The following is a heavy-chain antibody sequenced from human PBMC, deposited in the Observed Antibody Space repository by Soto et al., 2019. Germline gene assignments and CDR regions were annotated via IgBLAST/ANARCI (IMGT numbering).Heavy chain of an antibody. CDR3: AKDLAWGTCDS. D-gene: IGHD1-26*01. CDR2: IRSDGTAT. V-gene: IGHV3-74*03. Sequence: EVQLVESGGGLVQPGGSLRLSCAASGFTFSSYWMHWVRQDPLKGLVWVSSIRSDGTATQYADSVKGRFTVSRDNAKNTVYLQMNSLSAEDTAVYYCAKDLAWGTCDSWGQGTLVTVSS. CDR1: GFTFSSYW. J-gene: IGHJ4*02.